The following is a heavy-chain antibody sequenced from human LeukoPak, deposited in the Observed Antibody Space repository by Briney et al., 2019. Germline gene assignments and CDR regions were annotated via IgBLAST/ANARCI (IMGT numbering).Heavy chain of an antibody. J-gene: IGHJ4*02. CDR2: INHSGST. D-gene: IGHD5-24*01. CDR1: GGSFSGYF. V-gene: IGHV4-34*01. CDR3: ARGRWLQAKVLADY. Sequence: WETLSLTCAVYGGSFSGYFWSWIRQPPGKGLDWIGEINHSGSTNYNPSLKSRVTISVDTSKNQFSLKLSSVTAADTAVYYCARGRWLQAKVLADYWGQGTLVTVSS.